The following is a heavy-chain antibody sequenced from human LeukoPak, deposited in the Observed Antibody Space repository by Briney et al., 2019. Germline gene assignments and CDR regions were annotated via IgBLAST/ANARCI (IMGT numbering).Heavy chain of an antibody. CDR3: AGGMATRHDY. D-gene: IGHD5-24*01. V-gene: IGHV4-34*01. CDR1: GGSFSGYY. J-gene: IGHJ4*02. Sequence: SETLSLTCAVYGGSFSGYYWSWIRQPPGKGLEWIGEINHSGSTNYNPSLKSRVTISVDTSKNQFSLKLSSVTAADTAVYYCAGGMATRHDYWGQGTLVTVSS. CDR2: INHSGST.